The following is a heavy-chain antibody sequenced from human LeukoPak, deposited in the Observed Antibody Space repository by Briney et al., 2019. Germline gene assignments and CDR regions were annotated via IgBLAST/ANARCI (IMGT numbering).Heavy chain of an antibody. CDR1: GYTLTELS. Sequence: ASVKVSCKVSGYTLTELSMHWVRQAPGKGLEWMGGFDPEDGETIYAQKFQGRVTMTEDTSTDTAYMELSSLRSEDTAVYYCAAFRLITMVRGVPTDNWFDPWGQGTLVTVSS. V-gene: IGHV1-24*01. CDR3: AAFRLITMVRGVPTDNWFDP. J-gene: IGHJ5*02. CDR2: FDPEDGET. D-gene: IGHD3-10*01.